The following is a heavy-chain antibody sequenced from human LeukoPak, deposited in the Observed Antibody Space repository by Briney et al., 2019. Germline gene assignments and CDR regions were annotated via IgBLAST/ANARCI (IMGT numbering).Heavy chain of an antibody. D-gene: IGHD2/OR15-2a*01. CDR1: GFTFSSYI. CDR3: TRDRAGTYFPEYFDY. J-gene: IGHJ4*02. V-gene: IGHV3-21*01. CDR2: ITSSSTYI. Sequence: GGSLRLSCAASGFTFSSYIMSWVRQAPGKGLEWVASITSSSTYIFYADSVKGRFTISRDNAKNSLYLQMTSLRAEDTAVYYRTRDRAGTYFPEYFDYWGQGSLVTVSS.